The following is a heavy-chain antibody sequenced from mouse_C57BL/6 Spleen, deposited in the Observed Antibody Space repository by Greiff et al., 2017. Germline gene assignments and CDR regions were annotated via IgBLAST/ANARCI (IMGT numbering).Heavy chain of an antibody. CDR2: ISTYYGDA. Sequence: QVQLQQSGPELVRPGVSVTISCKGSGYTFTDYAMHWVKQRYAKSLEWIGVISTYYGDASYNQKFKDKATMTVDKSSSTAYMELARLTSEDSAVYYCARGWLPQRYYARDYWGQGTSVTVSS. D-gene: IGHD2-2*01. CDR3: ARGWLPQRYYARDY. J-gene: IGHJ4*01. V-gene: IGHV1-67*01. CDR1: GYTFTDYA.